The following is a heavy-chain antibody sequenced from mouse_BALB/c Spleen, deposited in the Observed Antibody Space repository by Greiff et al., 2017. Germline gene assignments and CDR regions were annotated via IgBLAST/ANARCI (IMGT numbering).Heavy chain of an antibody. D-gene: IGHD2-3*01. CDR1: GFAFSSYD. CDR2: ISSGGGST. Sequence: EVQRVESGGGLVKPGGSLKLSCAASGFAFSSYDMSWVRQTPEKRLEWVAYISSGGGSTYYPDTVKGRFTISRDNAKNTLYLQMSSLKSEDTAMYYCARRGGYDGYRYFDVWGAGTTVTVSS. J-gene: IGHJ1*01. V-gene: IGHV5-12-1*01. CDR3: ARRGGYDGYRYFDV.